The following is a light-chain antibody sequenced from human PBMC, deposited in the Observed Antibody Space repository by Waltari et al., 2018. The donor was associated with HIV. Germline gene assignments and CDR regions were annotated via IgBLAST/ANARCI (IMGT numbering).Light chain of an antibody. CDR2: DAS. V-gene: IGKV3-11*01. Sequence: EIVLTQSPATLSLSPGERVTLSCRASQSVSSYLAWYQQKPGQAPRLLIYDASNRATGIPARFSGSGSGTDLTLTISSLEPEDFAVYYCQQRSTTWTFGQGTKVEIK. CDR1: QSVSSY. CDR3: QQRSTTWT. J-gene: IGKJ1*01.